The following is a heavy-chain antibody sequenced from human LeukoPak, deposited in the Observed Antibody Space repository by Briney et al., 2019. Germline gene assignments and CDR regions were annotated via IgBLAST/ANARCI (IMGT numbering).Heavy chain of an antibody. CDR3: ASLPGAVPAAIPGIYYYYYYMDV. CDR1: GFTFSSYW. D-gene: IGHD2-2*02. CDR2: INTDGSST. J-gene: IGHJ6*03. Sequence: GGSLRLSCAASGFTFSSYWMHWVRQAPGKGLVWVSRINTDGSSTSYADSVKGRFTISRDNAKNTLYLQMNSLRAEDTAVYYCASLPGAVPAAIPGIYYYYYYMDVWGKGTTVTVSS. V-gene: IGHV3-74*01.